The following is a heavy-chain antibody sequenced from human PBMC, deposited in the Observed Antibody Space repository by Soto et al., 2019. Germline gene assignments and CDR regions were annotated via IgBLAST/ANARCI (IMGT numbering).Heavy chain of an antibody. D-gene: IGHD1-7*01. CDR2: INNDGSDT. Sequence: GGSLRLSCAPSGFTFTNYWMHWVRQAPGKGLEWISRINNDGSDTNYADSVNGRFTISRDNVNNTVQLQMNSLRAEDTAVYYCVRDLPTVLELFDFWGQGTVVTVAS. V-gene: IGHV3-74*01. CDR1: GFTFTNYW. J-gene: IGHJ4*02. CDR3: VRDLPTVLELFDF.